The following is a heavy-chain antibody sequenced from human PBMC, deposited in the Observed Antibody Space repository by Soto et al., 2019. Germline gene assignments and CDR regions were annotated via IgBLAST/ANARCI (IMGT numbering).Heavy chain of an antibody. J-gene: IGHJ6*02. D-gene: IGHD6-19*01. CDR3: ARGKQWLVVYYYGMDV. Sequence: PGGSLRLSCAGSGFTFGYSYMSWIRQAPGKGLEWVAVIWYDGSNKYYADSVKGRFTISRDNSKNTLYLQMNSLRAEDTAVYYCARGKQWLVVYYYGMDVWGQGTTVTVSS. CDR2: IWYDGSNK. V-gene: IGHV3-33*01. CDR1: GFTFGYSY.